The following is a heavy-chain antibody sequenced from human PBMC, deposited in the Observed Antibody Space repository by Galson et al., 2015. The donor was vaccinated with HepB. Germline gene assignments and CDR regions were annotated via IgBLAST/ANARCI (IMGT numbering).Heavy chain of an antibody. J-gene: IGHJ4*02. CDR2: IYSGGPT. CDR1: GFTVSSNF. Sequence: SLRLSCAASGFTVSSNFMNRVRQAPGKGLEWVSVIYSGGPTYYADSVKGRFTISRDISKNTLYLQMNSLRTEDTAVYYCARGKGDGYNYWGQGTLVTVSS. V-gene: IGHV3-66*02. D-gene: IGHD5-24*01. CDR3: ARGKGDGYNY.